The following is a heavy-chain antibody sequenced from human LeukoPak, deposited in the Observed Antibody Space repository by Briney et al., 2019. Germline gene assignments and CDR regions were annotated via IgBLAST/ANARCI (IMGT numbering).Heavy chain of an antibody. CDR3: ARHKRGYDFNFDY. CDR1: GGSFSGYY. V-gene: IGHV4-34*01. Sequence: SETLSLTCAVYGGSFSGYYWSWIRQPPGKGLEWIGEINHSGSTNYNPSLKSRVTISVDTSKNQFSLKLSSVTAADTAVYYCARHKRGYDFNFDYWGQGTLVTVSS. J-gene: IGHJ4*02. D-gene: IGHD5-12*01. CDR2: INHSGST.